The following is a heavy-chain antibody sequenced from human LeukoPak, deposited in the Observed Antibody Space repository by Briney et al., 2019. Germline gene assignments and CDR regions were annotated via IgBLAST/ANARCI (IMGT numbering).Heavy chain of an antibody. J-gene: IGHJ4*02. CDR2: ISSNGGST. V-gene: IGHV3-64*01. CDR1: GFTFSSYA. Sequence: GGSLRLSCAASGFTFSSYAMHWVRQAPGKGLEYVSAISSNGGSTYYANSVKGRFTISRDNSKNTLYLQMGSLRAEDMAVYYCALINLGRYSLDYWGQGTLVIVSS. D-gene: IGHD5-18*01. CDR3: ALINLGRYSLDY.